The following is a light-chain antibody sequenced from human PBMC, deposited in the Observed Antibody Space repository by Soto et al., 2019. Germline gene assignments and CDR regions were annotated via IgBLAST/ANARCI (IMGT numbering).Light chain of an antibody. CDR2: AAS. J-gene: IGKJ1*01. CDR1: QTVTTY. Sequence: DIQMTQSPSSLSASVGDRVTITCRASQTVTTYLNWYQQILGKAPRLLIYAASTLQSGVPSRFNGSRSGTDFSLSIDSLQPEDFAIYYCQQSYVTPWTFGQGTRVEMK. CDR3: QQSYVTPWT. V-gene: IGKV1-39*01.